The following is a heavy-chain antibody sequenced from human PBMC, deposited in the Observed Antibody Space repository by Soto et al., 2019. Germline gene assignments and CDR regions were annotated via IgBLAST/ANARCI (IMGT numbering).Heavy chain of an antibody. CDR3: AKGRGYSPINLFDP. CDR2: ISGSGGST. D-gene: IGHD5-18*01. CDR1: GFTFSSYA. J-gene: IGHJ5*02. V-gene: IGHV3-23*01. Sequence: GGSLRLSCAASGFTFSSYAMRWVRQAPGKGLDWVSGISGSGGSTYYADSVKGRFTISRDNSKNTLYLQMNSLRAEDTAVYYCAKGRGYSPINLFDPWGQGTLVTVSS.